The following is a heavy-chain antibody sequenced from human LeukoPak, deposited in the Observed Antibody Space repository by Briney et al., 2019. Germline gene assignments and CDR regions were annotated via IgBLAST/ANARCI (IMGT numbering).Heavy chain of an antibody. Sequence: SETLSLTCAVYGGSFSGYYWSWIRQPPGKGLEWIGYIYHSGSTYYNPSLKSRVTISVDRSKNQFSLKLSSVTAADTAVYYCARVVVYDILTEGYYFDYWGQGTLVTVSS. J-gene: IGHJ4*02. V-gene: IGHV4-30-2*01. CDR2: IYHSGST. D-gene: IGHD3-9*01. CDR3: ARVVVYDILTEGYYFDY. CDR1: GGSFSGYY.